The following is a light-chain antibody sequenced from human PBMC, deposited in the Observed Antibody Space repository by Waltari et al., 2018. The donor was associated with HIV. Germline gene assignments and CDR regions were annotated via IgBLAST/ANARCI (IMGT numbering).Light chain of an antibody. V-gene: IGLV1-44*01. CDR3: ATWDDSLNAWV. CDR1: SSNIGSNP. Sequence: QSVLNQSPSASGTPGQRVIISCSGSSSNIGSNPVTWYQQFPGTAPKLLIYSYGQRPSVVQGRFSCSKAATSAALAISGLRSEDEADYYCATWDDSLNAWVFGGGTKLTVL. J-gene: IGLJ3*02. CDR2: SYG.